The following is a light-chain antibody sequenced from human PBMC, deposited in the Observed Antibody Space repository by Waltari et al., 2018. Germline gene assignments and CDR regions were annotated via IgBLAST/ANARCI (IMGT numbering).Light chain of an antibody. J-gene: IGKJ3*01. Sequence: DIQMTQFPSSVSASLGDRVTITCRASQPVDNWLACYQQKPGKAPNLLIYAASRLQSGVPSRFSGSGSGTDFTLTISSLQPEDFATYYCQQAHRFPFSFGPGTKVDVK. CDR2: AAS. V-gene: IGKV1-12*01. CDR3: QQAHRFPFS. CDR1: QPVDNW.